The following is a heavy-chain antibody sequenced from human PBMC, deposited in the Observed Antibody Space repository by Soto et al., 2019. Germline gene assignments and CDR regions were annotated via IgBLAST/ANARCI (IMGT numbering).Heavy chain of an antibody. V-gene: IGHV1-69*13. CDR3: ARGSTVTTLYYYYGMDV. CDR1: GGTFSSYA. CDR2: IIPIFGTA. D-gene: IGHD4-17*01. Sequence: VASVKVSCKASGGTFSSYAISWVRQAPGQGLEWMGGIIPIFGTANYAQKFQGRVTITADESTSTAYMELSSLRSEDTAVYYCARGSTVTTLYYYYGMDVWGQGTTVTVSS. J-gene: IGHJ6*02.